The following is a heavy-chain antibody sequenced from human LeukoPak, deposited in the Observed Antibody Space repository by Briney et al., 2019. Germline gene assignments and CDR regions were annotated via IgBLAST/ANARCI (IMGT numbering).Heavy chain of an antibody. J-gene: IGHJ5*02. CDR2: ISSSSSYI. CDR1: GFTFSSYS. D-gene: IGHD6-13*01. CDR3: ARDSPGIAAAGSGNWFDP. Sequence: GSLRLSCAASGFTFSSYSMNWVRQAPGKGLEWVSSISSSSSYIYYADSVKGRFTISRDNAKNSLYLQMNSLRAEDTAVYYCARDSPGIAAAGSGNWFDPWGQGTLVTVSS. V-gene: IGHV3-21*01.